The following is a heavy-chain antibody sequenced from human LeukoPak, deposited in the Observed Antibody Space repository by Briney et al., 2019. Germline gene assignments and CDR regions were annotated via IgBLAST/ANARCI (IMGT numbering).Heavy chain of an antibody. CDR3: ARSYLKNGDIDL. CDR1: GYTFTSYY. V-gene: IGHV1-46*01. J-gene: IGHJ5*02. Sequence: GSSVKVSCKASGYTFTSYYMHWVRQAPGQGLEWMGIINPSGGRTNYAQNFQGRVTMTRDTSTSTVYMELSSLRSEDTAVFYCARSYLKNGDIDLWGQGTLVTV. D-gene: IGHD1-26*01. CDR2: INPSGGRT.